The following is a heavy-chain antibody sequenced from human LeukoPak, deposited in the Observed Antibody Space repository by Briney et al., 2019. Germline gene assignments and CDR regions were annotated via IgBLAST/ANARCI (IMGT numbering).Heavy chain of an antibody. Sequence: GGSLRLSCAASGFRFNEYGMHWVRQAPGKGLEWVAVIWYDGSNRYYADSVKGRFTISRDNSKNTLYLQMNSLRAEDTAVYFCARGSAAYSSGWYVYWGQGTLVTVSS. CDR1: GFRFNEYG. J-gene: IGHJ4*02. CDR2: IWYDGSNR. D-gene: IGHD6-19*01. CDR3: ARGSAAYSSGWYVY. V-gene: IGHV3-33*01.